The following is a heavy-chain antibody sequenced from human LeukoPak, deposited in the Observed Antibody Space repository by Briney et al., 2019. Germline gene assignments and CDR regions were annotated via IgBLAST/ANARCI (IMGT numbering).Heavy chain of an antibody. Sequence: ASVKVSCKASGYTFTGYYMHWVRQAPGQGLEWMGWINANSGGTNYAQKLQGRVTMTRDTSISTAYMELSRLRSDDTAVYYCARGRDDYVWGSHDYWGQGTLVTVSS. CDR2: INANSGGT. CDR1: GYTFTGYY. V-gene: IGHV1-2*02. CDR3: ARGRDDYVWGSHDY. D-gene: IGHD3-16*01. J-gene: IGHJ4*02.